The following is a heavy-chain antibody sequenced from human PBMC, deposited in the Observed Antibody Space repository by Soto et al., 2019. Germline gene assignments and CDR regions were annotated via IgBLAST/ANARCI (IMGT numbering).Heavy chain of an antibody. Sequence: QLQLQESGPGLVKPSETLSLTCTVSGGSISSSSYYWGWIRQPPGKGLEWIGSIYYSGSTYYNPSLKSRVTISVDTSKNQCSLKLSSVTAADTAVYYCARLRSGWLSEPEYFQHWGQGTLVTVSS. J-gene: IGHJ1*01. CDR3: ARLRSGWLSEPEYFQH. V-gene: IGHV4-39*01. D-gene: IGHD6-19*01. CDR1: GGSISSSSYY. CDR2: IYYSGST.